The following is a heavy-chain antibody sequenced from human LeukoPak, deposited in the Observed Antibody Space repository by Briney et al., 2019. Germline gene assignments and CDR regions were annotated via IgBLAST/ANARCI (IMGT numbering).Heavy chain of an antibody. CDR1: GYTFTNYG. V-gene: IGHV1-18*01. CDR2: VSAYGDNT. Sequence: ASVKVSCKTSGYTFTNYGITWVRQAPGQGLERMGWVSAYGDNTNYVQKIQGRVTMTTDTSTSTAYMELRSLRSDDTAVYYCARDCIGCHGFDYWGQGSLVTVSS. CDR3: ARDCIGCHGFDY. J-gene: IGHJ4*02. D-gene: IGHD2-15*01.